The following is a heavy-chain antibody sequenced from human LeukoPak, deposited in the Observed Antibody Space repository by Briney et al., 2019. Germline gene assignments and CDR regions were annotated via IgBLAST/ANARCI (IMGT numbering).Heavy chain of an antibody. D-gene: IGHD6-13*01. J-gene: IGHJ4*02. Sequence: GGSLRLSCAASEFIFSSYWMSWVRQPPGKGLEWVANINHDGNEKYYVDSAAGRFTVSRDNAKKSLFLQTNNLRAEDTAVYYCARSPAPGTCDYWGQGALVMVSS. CDR3: ARSPAPGTCDY. CDR1: EFIFSSYW. V-gene: IGHV3-7*03. CDR2: INHDGNEK.